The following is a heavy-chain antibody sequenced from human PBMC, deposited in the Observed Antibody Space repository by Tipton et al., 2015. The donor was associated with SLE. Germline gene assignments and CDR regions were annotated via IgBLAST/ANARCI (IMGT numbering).Heavy chain of an antibody. D-gene: IGHD6-13*01. CDR1: GLRFREAY. CDR3: ASSIAAAGYYYGMDV. CDR2: IYSGGST. J-gene: IGHJ6*02. V-gene: IGHV3-53*04. Sequence: SLRLSCSVSGLRFREAYMSWVRQAPGKGLEWVSVIYSGGSTYYADSVKGRFTISRHNSKNTLYLQMNSLRAEDTAVYYCASSIAAAGYYYGMDVWGQGTTVTVSS.